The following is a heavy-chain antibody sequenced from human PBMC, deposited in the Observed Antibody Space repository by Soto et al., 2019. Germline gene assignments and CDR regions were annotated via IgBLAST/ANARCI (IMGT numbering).Heavy chain of an antibody. CDR3: ERGGPVIAARPGWFAP. V-gene: IGHV1-69*01. D-gene: IGHD6-6*01. CDR1: GGTFSSYA. CDR2: IIPIFGTA. Sequence: QVQLVQSGAEVKKPGSSVKVSCKASGGTFSSYAISWVRQAPGQGLEWMGGIIPIFGTANYAQKFQGRVTITADESTSTAYMELSSLSSEDTAVYYCERGGPVIAARPGWFAPWGQGTLVTVSS. J-gene: IGHJ5*02.